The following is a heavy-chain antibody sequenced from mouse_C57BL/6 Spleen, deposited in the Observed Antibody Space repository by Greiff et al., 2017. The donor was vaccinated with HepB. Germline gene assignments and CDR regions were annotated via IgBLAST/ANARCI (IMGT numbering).Heavy chain of an antibody. CDR1: GYTFTSYW. Sequence: VQLQQSGAELVRPGSSVKLSCKASGYTFTSYWMHWVKQRPIQGLEWIGNIDPSDSETHYNQKFKDKATLTVDKSSSTAYMQLSSLTSEDSAVYYCARGQLRLRRFDYWGQGTTLTVSS. V-gene: IGHV1-52*01. CDR3: ARGQLRLRRFDY. J-gene: IGHJ2*01. D-gene: IGHD3-2*02. CDR2: IDPSDSET.